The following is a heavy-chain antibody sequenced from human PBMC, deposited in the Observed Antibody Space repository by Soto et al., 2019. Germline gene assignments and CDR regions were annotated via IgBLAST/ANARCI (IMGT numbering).Heavy chain of an antibody. CDR2: INHSGST. J-gene: IGHJ4*02. Sequence: QVQLQQWGAGLLKPSETLSLTCAVYGGSFSGYYWSWIRQPPGKGLEWIGEINHSGSTNYNPPLKSRVTISVDTSKNQFSLKLSSVTAADTAVYYCARGLAAAGWGQGTLVTVSS. D-gene: IGHD6-13*01. V-gene: IGHV4-34*01. CDR3: ARGLAAAG. CDR1: GGSFSGYY.